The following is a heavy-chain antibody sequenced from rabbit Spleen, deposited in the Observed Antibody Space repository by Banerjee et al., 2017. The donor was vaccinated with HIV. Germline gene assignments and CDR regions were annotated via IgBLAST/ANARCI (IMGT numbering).Heavy chain of an antibody. CDR2: IAGGSSAFT. CDR3: ARLGHADYPYAYGLKL. J-gene: IGHJ6*01. CDR1: GFSFTSSDY. Sequence: QSLEESGGDLVKPGGTLTLTCTASGFSFTSSDYMCWVRQAPGKGLEWISCIAGGSSAFTYSATWAKGRFTISKTSSTTVTLQMTSLTAADTATYFCARLGHADYPYAYGLKLWGPGTLVTVS. V-gene: IGHV1S40*01. D-gene: IGHD6-1*01.